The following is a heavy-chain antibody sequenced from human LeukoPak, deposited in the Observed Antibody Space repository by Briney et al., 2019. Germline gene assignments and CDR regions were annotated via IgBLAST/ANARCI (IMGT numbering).Heavy chain of an antibody. D-gene: IGHD1/OR15-1a*01. CDR3: ALTTIGVVYYFDY. CDR1: GFTLSDYA. J-gene: IGHJ4*02. V-gene: IGHV3-30*04. Sequence: GGSLRLSCAASGFTLSDYAMHWVRQAPGKGREWVALISYDGTNKYYAESVRGRFTISRDNSQNTLYLYMNSLTGADTYVYYCALTTIGVVYYFDYWGQGTLVTVSS. CDR2: ISYDGTNK.